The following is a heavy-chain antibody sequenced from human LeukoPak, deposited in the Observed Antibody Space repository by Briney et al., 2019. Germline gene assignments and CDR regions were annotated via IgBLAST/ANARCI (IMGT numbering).Heavy chain of an antibody. D-gene: IGHD3-10*01. CDR3: ARGSITMVRGVMGPQYYYYGMDV. Sequence: SETLSLTCTVSGGSINNYYWSWIRQPPGKGLEWIGYIYYSGSTYYNPSLKSRVTISVDTSKNQFSLKLSSVTAADTAVYYCARGSITMVRGVMGPQYYYYGMDVWGQGTTVTVSS. V-gene: IGHV4-59*06. CDR2: IYYSGST. J-gene: IGHJ6*02. CDR1: GGSINNYY.